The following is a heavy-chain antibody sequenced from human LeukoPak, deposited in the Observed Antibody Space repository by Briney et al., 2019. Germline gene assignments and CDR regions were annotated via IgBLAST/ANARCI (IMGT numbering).Heavy chain of an antibody. CDR2: ISYDGSNK. D-gene: IGHD5-18*01. CDR3: ARDFGEMPGGYSYGYYFDY. V-gene: IGHV3-30-3*01. J-gene: IGHJ4*02. Sequence: GGSLRLSCAASGFTFSGYWMSWIRQAPGKGLEWVAVISYDGSNKYYADSVKGRFTISRDNSKNTLYLQMNSLRAEDTAVYYCARDFGEMPGGYSYGYYFDYWGQGTLVTVSS. CDR1: GFTFSGYW.